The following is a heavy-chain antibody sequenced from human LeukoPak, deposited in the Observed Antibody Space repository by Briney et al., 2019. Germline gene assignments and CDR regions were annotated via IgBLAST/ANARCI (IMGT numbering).Heavy chain of an antibody. CDR3: ARQNYDFWSGYSTNNRFDP. J-gene: IGHJ5*02. CDR2: TYHSGIT. Sequence: PSETLSLTCAVSGYSISSGYYWGWIRQPPGKGLEWIGSTYHSGITYYNPSLKSRVTISVDTSKNQFSLKLSSVTAADTAVYYCARQNYDFWSGYSTNNRFDPWGQGTLVTVSS. CDR1: GYSISSGYY. V-gene: IGHV4-38-2*01. D-gene: IGHD3-3*01.